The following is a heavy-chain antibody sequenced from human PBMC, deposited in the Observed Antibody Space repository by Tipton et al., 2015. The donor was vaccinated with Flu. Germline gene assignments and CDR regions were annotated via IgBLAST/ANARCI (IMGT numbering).Heavy chain of an antibody. CDR3: TKGHQGGLSQLGY. Sequence: QLVQSGGGLVKPGGSLRLSCVLSGFPFTDAWMTWVRQAPGKGLEWLGRIKRISDGGTTEYAAPVKGRFSISKEYSTNTLFLQLNSLRIEDTAVYYCTKGHQGGLSQLGYWGQGSLVTVSS. D-gene: IGHD1-1*01. V-gene: IGHV3-15*01. CDR2: IKRISDGGTT. CDR1: GFPFTDAW. J-gene: IGHJ4*02.